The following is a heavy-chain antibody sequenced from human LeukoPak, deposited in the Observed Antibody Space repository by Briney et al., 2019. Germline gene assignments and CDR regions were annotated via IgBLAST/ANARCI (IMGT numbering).Heavy chain of an antibody. J-gene: IGHJ4*02. CDR1: GFTFSTFV. D-gene: IGHD5-12*01. CDR3: AKSAGGYATPLDY. CDR2: ISYDGNNK. V-gene: IGHV3-30*18. Sequence: PGGSLRLSCAASGFTFSTFVMHWVRQAPGKGLAWVAVISYDGNNKYYADSVKGRFTISRDNSKNTLYLQMNSLGAEDTAVYYCAKSAGGYATPLDYWGQGTLVTSSS.